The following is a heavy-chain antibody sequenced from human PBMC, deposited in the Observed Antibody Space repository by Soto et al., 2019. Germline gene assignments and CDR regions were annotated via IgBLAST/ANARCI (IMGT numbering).Heavy chain of an antibody. D-gene: IGHD4-17*01. CDR2: IKSKTDGGTT. CDR3: TTRTPTVTTEGYYYYMDV. Sequence: GGSLRLSCAASGFTFSNAWMSWVRQAPGKGLEWVGRIKSKTDGGTTDYAAPVKGRFTISRDDSKNTLYLQMNSLKTEDTAVYYCTTRTPTVTTEGYYYYMDVWGKGTTVTVSS. CDR1: GFTFSNAW. V-gene: IGHV3-15*01. J-gene: IGHJ6*03.